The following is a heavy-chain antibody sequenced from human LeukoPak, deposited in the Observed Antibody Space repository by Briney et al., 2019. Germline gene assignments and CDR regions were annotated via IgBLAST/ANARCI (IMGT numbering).Heavy chain of an antibody. CDR1: GFTFSNAW. D-gene: IGHD1-1*01. V-gene: IGHV3-15*01. J-gene: IGHJ3*02. Sequence: AGGSLRLSCAASGFTFSNAWMSWVRQAPGKGLEWVGRIKSKTDGGTTDYAAPVKGRFTISRDDSKNTLYLQMNSLKTEDTAVYYCTTAKALGNWNDVLDAFDIWGQGTMVTVSS. CDR3: TTAKALGNWNDVLDAFDI. CDR2: IKSKTDGGTT.